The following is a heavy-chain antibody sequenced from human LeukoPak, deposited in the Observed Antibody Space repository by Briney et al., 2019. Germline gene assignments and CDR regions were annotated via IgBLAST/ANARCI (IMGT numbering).Heavy chain of an antibody. CDR1: GFTFSTND. V-gene: IGHV3-53*01. CDR2: LYSDGNT. Sequence: GGSLRLSCAASGFTFSTNDMTWVRQAPGKRLEWVSVLYSDGNTKYADSVQGRFTISRDNSKNTLYLEMNSLSPDDTAVYYCARGVEPLVANMLAYWGQGTLVTVSS. J-gene: IGHJ4*02. CDR3: ARGVEPLVANMLAY. D-gene: IGHD1-14*01.